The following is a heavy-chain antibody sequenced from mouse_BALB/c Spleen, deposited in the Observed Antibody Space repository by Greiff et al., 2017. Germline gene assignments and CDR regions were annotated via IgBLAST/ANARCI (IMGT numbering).Heavy chain of an antibody. CDR2: ISTYYGDA. J-gene: IGHJ4*01. CDR3: ARSMITTNYYAMDY. Sequence: VQLHQSGAELVRPGVSVKISCKGSGYTFTDYAMHWVKQSHAKSLEWIGVISTYYGDASYNQKFKGKATMTVDKSSSTAYMELARLTSEDSAIYYCARSMITTNYYAMDYWGQGTSVTVSS. D-gene: IGHD2-4*01. CDR1: GYTFTDYA. V-gene: IGHV1S137*01.